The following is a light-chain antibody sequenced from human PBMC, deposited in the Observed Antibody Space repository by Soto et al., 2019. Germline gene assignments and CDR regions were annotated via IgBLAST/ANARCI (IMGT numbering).Light chain of an antibody. CDR1: QAITNY. J-gene: IGKJ3*01. CDR3: QHSFITPPV. V-gene: IGKV1-39*01. Sequence: DLQMTQSPSSLSASVGDRVTISCRASQAITNYLNWYQQKPGKAPKFLIYTSSNLQGGVPSRFSGSRSGTDFTLTITSLQPEDFATYCCQHSFITPPVFGHGTKVDV. CDR2: TSS.